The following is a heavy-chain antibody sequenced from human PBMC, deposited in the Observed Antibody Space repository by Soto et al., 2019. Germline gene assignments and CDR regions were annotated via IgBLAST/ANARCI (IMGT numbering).Heavy chain of an antibody. Sequence: SVKVSCKASGGTFSSYAISWVRQAPGQGLAWMGGIIPIFGTANYAQKCQGRVTITADKSTSTAYMELSSLRSEDTAVYYCARVQSAVVVAATPHLLAFMDVWGQGTTVTVSS. J-gene: IGHJ6*02. V-gene: IGHV1-69*06. CDR3: ARVQSAVVVAATPHLLAFMDV. D-gene: IGHD2-15*01. CDR1: GGTFSSYA. CDR2: IIPIFGTA.